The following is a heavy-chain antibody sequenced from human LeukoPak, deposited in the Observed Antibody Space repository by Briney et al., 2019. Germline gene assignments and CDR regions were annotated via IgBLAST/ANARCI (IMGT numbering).Heavy chain of an antibody. J-gene: IGHJ2*01. Sequence: GGSLRLSCAASGFTFSSYAMSWVRQAPGKGLEWVSAISGSGGSTYYADSVKGRFTITRDNSKNTLYLQMNSLRAEDTAVYYCAKDANYYDSSGYLCWYFDLWGRGTLVTVSS. V-gene: IGHV3-23*01. CDR2: ISGSGGST. CDR1: GFTFSSYA. CDR3: AKDANYYDSSGYLCWYFDL. D-gene: IGHD3-22*01.